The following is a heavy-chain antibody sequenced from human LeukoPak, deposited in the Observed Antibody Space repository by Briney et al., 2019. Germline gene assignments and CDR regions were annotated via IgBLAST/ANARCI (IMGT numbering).Heavy chain of an antibody. CDR3: ARAGGDFWSGYYVS. V-gene: IGHV3-21*01. Sequence: GGSLRLSCAASGFTFSSYSMNWVRQAPGKGLEWVSSISSSSSYIYYADSVKGRFTISRDNAKNSLYLQMNSLRAEATAVYYCARAGGDFWSGYYVSWGQGTLVTVS. CDR1: GFTFSSYS. J-gene: IGHJ5*02. D-gene: IGHD3-3*01. CDR2: ISSSSSYI.